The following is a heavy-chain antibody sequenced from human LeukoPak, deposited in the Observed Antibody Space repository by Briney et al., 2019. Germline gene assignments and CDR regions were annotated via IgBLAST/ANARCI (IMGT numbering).Heavy chain of an antibody. CDR2: ISKDGSDK. Sequence: GGSLRLSCAASGFTFSDYAMHWVRQAPGKGLEWVAVISKDGSDKYYPGSVRGRFTISRDNSKNTLYLQMNSLRAEDTAVYYCAKVLSSWPYSSGWYRNYYYYGMDVWGQGTTVTVSS. CDR3: AKVLSSWPYSSGWYRNYYYYGMDV. CDR1: GFTFSDYA. J-gene: IGHJ6*02. V-gene: IGHV3-30-3*01. D-gene: IGHD6-19*01.